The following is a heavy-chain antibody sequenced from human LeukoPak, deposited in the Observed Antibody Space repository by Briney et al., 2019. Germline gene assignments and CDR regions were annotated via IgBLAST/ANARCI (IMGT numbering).Heavy chain of an antibody. CDR3: ARNWFDP. V-gene: IGHV3-53*05. CDR1: GFTVSSDY. J-gene: IGHJ5*02. CDR2: IHSGGST. Sequence: GGSLRLSCAASGFTVSSDYMSWVRQAPGKGLEWVSVIHSGGSTYYADSVKGRFTISRDKSKNTVYLQMSSLRFEDTAMYYCARNWFDPWGQGTLVTVSS.